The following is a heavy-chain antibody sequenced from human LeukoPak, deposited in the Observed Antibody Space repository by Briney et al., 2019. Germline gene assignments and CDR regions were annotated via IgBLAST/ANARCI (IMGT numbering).Heavy chain of an antibody. CDR3: ARRDILTGYYDYFDY. V-gene: IGHV5-51*01. CDR2: IYPGDSDP. Sequence: GESLKISCKGSGYSFTSYWIGGVRQMPGKGLEGMGIIYPGDSDPRYSPSFQGQVTISADNSISIAYLQWSSLKASDTAMYYCARRDILTGYYDYFDYWGQGTLVTVSS. D-gene: IGHD3-9*01. J-gene: IGHJ4*02. CDR1: GYSFTSYW.